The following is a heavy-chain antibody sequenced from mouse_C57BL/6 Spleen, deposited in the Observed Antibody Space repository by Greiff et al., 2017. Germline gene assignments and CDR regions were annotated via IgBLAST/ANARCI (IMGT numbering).Heavy chain of an antibody. CDR1: GFTFSDYY. J-gene: IGHJ4*01. Sequence: EVMLVESEGGLVQPGSSMKLSCTASGFTFSDYYMAWVRQVPEKGLEWVANINYDGSSTYYLDSLKSRFIISRDNAKNILYLQMSSLKSEDTATYYCARAQASYYYAMDYWGQGTSVTVSS. CDR3: ARAQASYYYAMDY. V-gene: IGHV5-16*01. CDR2: INYDGSST. D-gene: IGHD3-2*02.